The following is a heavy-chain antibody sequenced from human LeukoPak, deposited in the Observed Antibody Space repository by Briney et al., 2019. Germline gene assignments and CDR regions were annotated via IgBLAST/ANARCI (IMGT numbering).Heavy chain of an antibody. CDR1: GFTVSSNY. Sequence: PGGSLRLSCAASGFTVSSNYVSWVRQAPGKGLEWVSVIYSGGSTYYADSVKGRFTISRDNSKNTLYLQMNSLRAEDTAVYYCAKTMVRGVITHPFDYWRQGTLVTVSS. V-gene: IGHV3-66*01. CDR3: AKTMVRGVITHPFDY. CDR2: IYSGGST. J-gene: IGHJ4*02. D-gene: IGHD3-10*01.